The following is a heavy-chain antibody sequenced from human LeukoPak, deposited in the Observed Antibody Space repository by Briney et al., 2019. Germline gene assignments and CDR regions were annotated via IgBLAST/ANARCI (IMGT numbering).Heavy chain of an antibody. D-gene: IGHD2-2*02. CDR2: IIPIFGTA. Sequence: ASVKXSCKASGGTFSSYAISWVRQAPGQGLEWMGGIIPIFGTANYAQKFQGRVTMTRDTSTSTVYMELSSLRSEDTAVYYCARVLHCSSTSCYTGYFDYWGQGTLVTVSS. CDR1: GGTFSSYA. CDR3: ARVLHCSSTSCYTGYFDY. V-gene: IGHV1-69*05. J-gene: IGHJ4*02.